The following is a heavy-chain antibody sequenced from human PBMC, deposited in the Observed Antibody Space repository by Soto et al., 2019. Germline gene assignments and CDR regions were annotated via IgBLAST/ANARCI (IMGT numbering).Heavy chain of an antibody. J-gene: IGHJ4*02. CDR3: ASRYCSGGSCYLDY. CDR1: GGSVSSSSYY. CDR2: VYYSGST. D-gene: IGHD2-15*01. Sequence: SETLSLTCTVSGGSVSSSSYYWGWVRQPPGKGLEWIGSVYYSGSTYYNPSLESRVTISVDKSKNQFSLKLMSLSAADTAVYYCASRYCSGGSCYLDYWGQGTLVTVSS. V-gene: IGHV4-39*01.